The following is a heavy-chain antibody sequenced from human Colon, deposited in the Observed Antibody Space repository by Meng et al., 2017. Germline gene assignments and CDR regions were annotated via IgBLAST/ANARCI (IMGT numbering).Heavy chain of an antibody. CDR2: IYYSGST. CDR1: GGSISSSSYY. J-gene: IGHJ4*02. Sequence: QLQLQESGPGLVKPSETLSLTCTASGGSISSSSYYWGWIRQPPGKGLEWIGSIYYSGSTYYNPSLKSRVTISVDTSKNQFSLKLSSVTAADTAVYYCARDSGYSWTYFDYWGQGTLVTVSS. D-gene: IGHD3-22*01. V-gene: IGHV4-39*02. CDR3: ARDSGYSWTYFDY.